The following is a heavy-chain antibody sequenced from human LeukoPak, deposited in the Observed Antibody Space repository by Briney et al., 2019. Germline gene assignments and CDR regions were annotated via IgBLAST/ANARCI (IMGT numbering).Heavy chain of an antibody. CDR3: AKALGRGYYGMDV. CDR1: GFTFSSYW. Sequence: GGSLRLSCAASGFTFSSYWMTWVRQAPGKGLEWVANINLDGSEKYYVDSLKGRFTISRDNAQNSLYLQMNNLIAEDTAVYYCAKALGRGYYGMDVWGQGTTVTVSS. J-gene: IGHJ6*02. D-gene: IGHD7-27*01. CDR2: INLDGSEK. V-gene: IGHV3-7*01.